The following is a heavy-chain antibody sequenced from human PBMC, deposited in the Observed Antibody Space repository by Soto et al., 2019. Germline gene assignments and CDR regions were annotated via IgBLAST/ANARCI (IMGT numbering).Heavy chain of an antibody. CDR1: GYTFTGYY. CDR2: INPNSGGT. D-gene: IGHD6-19*01. CDR3: ARRGSGWYSSYFDY. J-gene: IGHJ4*02. V-gene: IGHV1-2*02. Sequence: ASVKVSCKASGYTFTGYYMHWVRQAPGQGLEWMGWINPNSGGTNYAQKFQGRVTMTRDTSISTAYMELSRLRSDDTAVYYCARRGSGWYSSYFDYWGKGTLVTVSS.